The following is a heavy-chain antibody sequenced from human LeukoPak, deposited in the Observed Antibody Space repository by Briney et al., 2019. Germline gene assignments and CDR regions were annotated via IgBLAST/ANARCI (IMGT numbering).Heavy chain of an antibody. Sequence: LETLSLTCTVSGGSISGYSGTWIRQPPGQGLEWIGYFHNSRTTSYNPSLTGRVIISVDTAMDQISLKLNSVTAADTAVYYCARGHLGLSPWGQGTLVTVSS. J-gene: IGHJ5*02. D-gene: IGHD3-10*01. CDR1: GGSISGYS. CDR3: ARGHLGLSP. CDR2: FHNSRTT. V-gene: IGHV4-59*01.